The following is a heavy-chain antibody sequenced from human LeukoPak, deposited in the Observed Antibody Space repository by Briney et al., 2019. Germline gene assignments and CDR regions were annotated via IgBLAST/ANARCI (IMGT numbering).Heavy chain of an antibody. D-gene: IGHD3-16*01. V-gene: IGHV3-49*01. CDR3: TRDRFGDRTDAFDI. J-gene: IGHJ3*02. Sequence: GGSLRLSRKASGFTFGDYTMSWFCQAPGKGLDWVGFIRSKVDGGTTEDTASVKGRFIISRDDSKSIAYLQMHSLKTEDTALYYCTRDRFGDRTDAFDIWGQGTMVTVSS. CDR1: GFTFGDYT. CDR2: IRSKVDGGTT.